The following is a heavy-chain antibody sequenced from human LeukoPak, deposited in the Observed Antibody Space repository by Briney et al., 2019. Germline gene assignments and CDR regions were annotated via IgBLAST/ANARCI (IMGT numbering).Heavy chain of an antibody. J-gene: IGHJ4*02. CDR1: GFTFSSYG. CDR2: ISGSGGST. D-gene: IGHD3-10*01. CDR3: AKGDGSGRFGY. Sequence: GTLRLSCAASGFTFSSYGMNWVRQAPGKGLEWVSTISGSGGSTYYADSVKGRFTISRDSSKNTLYLQMNSLRAEDTAVYYCAKGDGSGRFGYWGQGTLVTVSS. V-gene: IGHV3-23*01.